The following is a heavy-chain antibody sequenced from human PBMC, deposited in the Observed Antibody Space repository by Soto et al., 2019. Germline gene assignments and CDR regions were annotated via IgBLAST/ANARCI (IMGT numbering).Heavy chain of an antibody. V-gene: IGHV4-39*01. Sequence: KPSETLSLTCTVSGGSISSSSYFWCWIHHPPGKGLEWIGSIYYSGSTNYNPSLKSRVTTSEDTSKNQFSLKLSSVTAADTAVYYCARQSSTSMSSRYFDSWGQGTLVTVSS. CDR3: ARQSSTSMSSRYFDS. CDR1: GGSISSSSYF. D-gene: IGHD5-12*01. CDR2: IYYSGST. J-gene: IGHJ4*02.